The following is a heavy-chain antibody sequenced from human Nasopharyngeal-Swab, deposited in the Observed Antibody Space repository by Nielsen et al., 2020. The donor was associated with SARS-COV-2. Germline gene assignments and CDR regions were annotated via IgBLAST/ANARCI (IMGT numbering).Heavy chain of an antibody. CDR3: AKGARGYSGYIDY. CDR1: GASISTYY. Sequence: SETLSLTCTVSGASISTYYLSWVRQPPGKGLEWIGYIYYSGSTNYNPSLKSRLTMSLDTSKKKFSLNLSSVTAADTAVYYCAKGARGYSGYIDYWGQGTLVTVSS. J-gene: IGHJ4*02. D-gene: IGHD5-12*01. CDR2: IYYSGST. V-gene: IGHV4-59*01.